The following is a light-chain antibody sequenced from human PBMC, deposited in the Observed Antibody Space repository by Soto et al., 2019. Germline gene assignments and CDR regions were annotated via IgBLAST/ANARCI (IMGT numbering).Light chain of an antibody. V-gene: IGLV1-40*01. Sequence: QSALTQPPSVSGAPGQRATISCTGSSSNIGAGYDVHWYQQLPGTAPKLLIYGNSNRPSGVPDRFSGSKSGTSASLAITGLQVEDEADYYCQSYDSSLSVVFGGGTKVTVL. CDR1: SSNIGAGYD. CDR2: GNS. J-gene: IGLJ2*01. CDR3: QSYDSSLSVV.